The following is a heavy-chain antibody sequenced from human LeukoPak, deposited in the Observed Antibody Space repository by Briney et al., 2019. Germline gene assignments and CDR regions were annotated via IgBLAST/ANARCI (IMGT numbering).Heavy chain of an antibody. D-gene: IGHD1-26*01. J-gene: IGHJ4*03. CDR2: IWYDGSNK. Sequence: GGSLRLSCAASGFTFSGYGMHWVRQAPGKGLEWVTVIWYDGSNKYYADSVKGRFTISRDNSKNTLYLQMNSLRADDTAVYYCATENSGSYYGYFDSWGQGTLVTVSS. CDR1: GFTFSGYG. CDR3: ATENSGSYYGYFDS. V-gene: IGHV3-33*01.